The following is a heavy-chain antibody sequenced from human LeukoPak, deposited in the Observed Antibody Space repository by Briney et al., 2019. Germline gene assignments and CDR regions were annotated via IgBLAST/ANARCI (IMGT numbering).Heavy chain of an antibody. D-gene: IGHD2-21*02. CDR3: AKDLEECGGDCYSAQFDY. CDR1: GFTFSSYA. Sequence: GGSLRLSCAASGFTFSSYAMSWVRQAPGKGLEWVSAISGSGGSTYYADSVKGRFTISRDNSKNTISRDNSKNTVSLQMNSLRAEDTAVYYCAKDLEECGGDCYSAQFDYWGQGTLVTVSS. V-gene: IGHV3-23*01. CDR2: ISGSGGST. J-gene: IGHJ4*02.